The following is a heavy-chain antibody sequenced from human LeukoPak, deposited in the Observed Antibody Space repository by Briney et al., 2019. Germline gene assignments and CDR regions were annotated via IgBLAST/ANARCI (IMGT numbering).Heavy chain of an antibody. V-gene: IGHV3-11*01. J-gene: IGHJ4*02. CDR3: AKSVVRLYSGYARGYFDY. Sequence: PGGSLRLSCAASGFTFSDYYMSWIRQAPGKGLEWVSYISSSGSTIYYADSVKGRFTISRDNAKNSLYLQMNSLRAEDTTVYYCAKSVVRLYSGYARGYFDYWGQGTLVTVSS. CDR2: ISSSGSTI. CDR1: GFTFSDYY. D-gene: IGHD5-12*01.